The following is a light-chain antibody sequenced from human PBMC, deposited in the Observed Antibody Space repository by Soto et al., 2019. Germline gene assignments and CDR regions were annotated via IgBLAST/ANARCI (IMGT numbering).Light chain of an antibody. CDR2: WAS. V-gene: IGKV4-1*01. Sequence: DIVMTQSPDSLAVSLGERATINCKSSQSVLYSSNNKNYLAWYQQKPGQPPKLLIYWASTRESGVPDRISGSASGTDFTLPISSLQAADVAVYYCQQYYSTPRTFGQGTKVKVK. CDR1: QSVLYSSNNKNY. CDR3: QQYYSTPRT. J-gene: IGKJ1*01.